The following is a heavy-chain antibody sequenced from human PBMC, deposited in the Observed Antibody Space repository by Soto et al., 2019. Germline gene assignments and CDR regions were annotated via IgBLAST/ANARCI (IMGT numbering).Heavy chain of an antibody. J-gene: IGHJ4*02. CDR1: GFTFSSYG. V-gene: IGHV3-30*18. CDR3: AKLPSISAVADY. D-gene: IGHD6-13*01. CDR2: ISYDGSNK. Sequence: QVQLVESGGGVVQPGRSLRLSCAASGFTFSSYGMHWVRQAPGKGLEWVAVISYDGSNKYYADSVKGRFTISRDNSKNTLYLQMNSLRAEDTAVYYCAKLPSISAVADYWGQGTLVTVSS.